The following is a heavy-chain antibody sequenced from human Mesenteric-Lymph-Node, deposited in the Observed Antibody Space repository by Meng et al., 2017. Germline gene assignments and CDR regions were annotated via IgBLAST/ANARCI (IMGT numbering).Heavy chain of an antibody. V-gene: IGHV7-4-1*02. CDR1: AGTFSSYT. CDR2: INPNTGNP. D-gene: IGHD3-3*01. CDR3: ASIAALSGYPLFDY. Sequence: LVHLGAELRSLGSTVNVSVKASAGTFSSYTLSWVRQAPGQGLEWMGWINPNTGNPTYAQGFTGRFVFSLDTSVSTAYLQISSLKAEDTAVYYCASIAALSGYPLFDYWGQGTLVTVSS. J-gene: IGHJ4*02.